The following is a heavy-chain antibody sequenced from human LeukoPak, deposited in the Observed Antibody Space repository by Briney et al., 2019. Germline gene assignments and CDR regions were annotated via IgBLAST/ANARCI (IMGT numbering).Heavy chain of an antibody. CDR2: IIPIFGTA. CDR3: ARGVEAAAGTIYFDY. Sequence: GASVKVSCKASGGTFSSYAISWVRQAPGQGLEWMGGIIPIFGTANYAQKFQGRVTITADKSTSTAYMELSSLRSEDTAVYYCARGVEAAAGTIYFDYWGQGPRSPSPQ. V-gene: IGHV1-69*06. D-gene: IGHD6-13*01. CDR1: GGTFSSYA. J-gene: IGHJ4*02.